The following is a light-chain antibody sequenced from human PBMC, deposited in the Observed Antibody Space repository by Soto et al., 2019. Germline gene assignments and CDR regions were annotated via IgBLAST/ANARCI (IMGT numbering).Light chain of an antibody. CDR3: NSFTSSNTLPYV. Sequence: QSVLTQPASVSGSPGQSITISCTRTSSDIGSYNYVSWYLQHPGKAPKLIVFEVRNRPSGISDRFSGSKSGNTAYLIISGLQTEDEAVYYCNSFTSSNTLPYVFGTGTKVTVL. J-gene: IGLJ1*01. CDR2: EVR. CDR1: SSDIGSYNY. V-gene: IGLV2-14*01.